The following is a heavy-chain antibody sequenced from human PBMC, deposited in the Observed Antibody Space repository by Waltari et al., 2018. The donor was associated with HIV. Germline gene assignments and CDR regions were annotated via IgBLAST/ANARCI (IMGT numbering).Heavy chain of an antibody. V-gene: IGHV6-1*02. Sequence: HVQLLQSGPGLVTSSQTLSITCAISGDSVSSDSAAWNWIRLSPTGRLEWLGRTYPRSKCCQLSAPSVRGRIRVDLDTSVNHFSLHLDSVTPDDTAVYYCARDSNGLDYWGQGTVVTVSS. CDR2: TYPRSKCCQ. J-gene: IGHJ4*02. CDR3: ARDSNGLDY. CDR1: GDSVSSDSAA. D-gene: IGHD4-4*01.